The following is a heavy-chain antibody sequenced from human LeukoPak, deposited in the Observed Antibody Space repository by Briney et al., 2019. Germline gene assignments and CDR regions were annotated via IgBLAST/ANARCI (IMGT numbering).Heavy chain of an antibody. J-gene: IGHJ4*02. V-gene: IGHV3-23*01. D-gene: IGHD3-22*01. CDR2: ISGSGGST. Sequence: GGSLRLSCAASGFTFSNCVMSWVRQAPGKGLEWVSGISGSGGSTYYADSVKGRFTISRDSFKNTLYLQMNSLRAEDTAVYYCAKGLSGYYHLFDYWGQGTLVTVSS. CDR3: AKGLSGYYHLFDY. CDR1: GFTFSNCV.